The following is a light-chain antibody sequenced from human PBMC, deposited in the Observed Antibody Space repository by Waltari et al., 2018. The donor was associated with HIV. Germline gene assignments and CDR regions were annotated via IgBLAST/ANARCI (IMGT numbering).Light chain of an antibody. Sequence: EIVLTQSPTTLSLSPGERATLSCRASQRVRGYLAWYQRKPGQAPRLLIYDTSNRATGIPVRFSGSGSGTDFTLTISSIEPDDIAVYYCQQRSDWPRTFGGGTKVEIK. J-gene: IGKJ4*01. CDR3: QQRSDWPRT. CDR1: QRVRGY. CDR2: DTS. V-gene: IGKV3-11*01.